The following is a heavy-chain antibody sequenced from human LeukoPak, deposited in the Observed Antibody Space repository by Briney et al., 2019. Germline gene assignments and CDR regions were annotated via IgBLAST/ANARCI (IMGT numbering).Heavy chain of an antibody. V-gene: IGHV1-18*01. CDR1: GYTFTSYG. CDR2: ISGYNGHT. CDR3: ARDKNSSTWYWFDP. D-gene: IGHD6-13*01. J-gene: IGHJ5*02. Sequence: ASVKVSCKASGYTFTSYGISWVRQAPGQGLEWMGWISGYNGHTNYAQKLQGRVTMTTETSTSTAYMELRSLRSDDTAVYYCARDKNSSTWYWFDPWGQGTLVTVSS.